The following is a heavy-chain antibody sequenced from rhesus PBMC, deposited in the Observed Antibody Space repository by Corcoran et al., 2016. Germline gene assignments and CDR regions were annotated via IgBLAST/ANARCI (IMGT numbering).Heavy chain of an antibody. CDR3: ARSHSSGWYVDY. J-gene: IGHJ4*01. CDR2: ISGSSGST. Sequence: QVQLQESGPGLVKPSETLSLTCAVSGGSISRSNWWSWIRQPPGKGLEWIGDISGSSGSTYYNPSLKSRVTISKDTSKNQFSLKLSSVTAADTAVYYCARSHSSGWYVDYWGQGVLVTVSS. V-gene: IGHV4-65*02. D-gene: IGHD6-31*01. CDR1: GGSISRSNW.